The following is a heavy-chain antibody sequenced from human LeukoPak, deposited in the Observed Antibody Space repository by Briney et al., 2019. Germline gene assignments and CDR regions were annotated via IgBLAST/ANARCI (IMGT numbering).Heavy chain of an antibody. Sequence: PSETLSLTCTVSGGSISPYYWSWIRQPPGKGLEWIGYIYHRGSTNYNPSLKSRVTISVDTSKNQFSLKLSSVTAADTAVYYCARGANGSGSYFAPYYFDYWGQGTLVTVSS. J-gene: IGHJ4*02. CDR2: IYHRGST. CDR1: GGSISPYY. CDR3: ARGANGSGSYFAPYYFDY. V-gene: IGHV4-4*09. D-gene: IGHD3-10*01.